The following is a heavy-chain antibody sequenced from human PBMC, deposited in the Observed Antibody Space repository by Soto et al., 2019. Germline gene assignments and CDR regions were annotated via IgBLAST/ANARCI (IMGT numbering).Heavy chain of an antibody. CDR2: ISYDGSNK. Sequence: QVQLVESGGGVVQPGRSLRLSCAASGFTFSSYAMHWVRQAPGKGLEWVAVISYDGSNKYYADSVKGRFTISRDNSKNTQYLQMNSLRAEDTAVYYCAREYRAGTRGMDVWGQGTTVTVSS. D-gene: IGHD1-7*01. CDR3: AREYRAGTRGMDV. CDR1: GFTFSSYA. J-gene: IGHJ6*02. V-gene: IGHV3-30-3*01.